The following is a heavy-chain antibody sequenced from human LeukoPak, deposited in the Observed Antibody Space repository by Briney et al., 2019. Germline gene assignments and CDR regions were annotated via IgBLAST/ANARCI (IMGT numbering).Heavy chain of an antibody. J-gene: IGHJ4*02. Sequence: PGGSLRLSCAASGFTFSSYGMHWVRQAPGKGLEGVAFIRYDGSNKYYADSVKGRFTISRDNSKNTLYLQMNSLRAEDTAVYYCAASRRYSSGWRFDYWGQGTLVTVSS. CDR3: AASRRYSSGWRFDY. V-gene: IGHV3-30*02. D-gene: IGHD6-19*01. CDR1: GFTFSSYG. CDR2: IRYDGSNK.